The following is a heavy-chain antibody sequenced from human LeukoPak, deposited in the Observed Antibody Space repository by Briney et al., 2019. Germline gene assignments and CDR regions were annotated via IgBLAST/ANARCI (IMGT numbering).Heavy chain of an antibody. Sequence: GASVKVSCKASGYTFTSYGISWVRQAPGQGLEWMGWISAYSGNTNYAQKLQGRVTMTTDTSTSTAYMELRSLRSDDTAVYYCARERYCSSTSCSWDFQHWGQGTLVTVSS. J-gene: IGHJ1*01. D-gene: IGHD2-2*01. V-gene: IGHV1-18*01. CDR2: ISAYSGNT. CDR1: GYTFTSYG. CDR3: ARERYCSSTSCSWDFQH.